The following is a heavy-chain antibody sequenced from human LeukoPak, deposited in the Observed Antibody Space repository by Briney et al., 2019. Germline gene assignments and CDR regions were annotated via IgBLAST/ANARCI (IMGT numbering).Heavy chain of an antibody. CDR1: GYTFTNYA. Sequence: ASVKVSCKVPGYTFTNYAMNWVRQAPGQGLEWMGWINTKTGNPTYAQGFTGRFVFSSDTSVSTAYLQISSLKAEDTAVYYCARISSGWPYWGQGTLVTVSS. V-gene: IGHV7-4-1*02. J-gene: IGHJ4*02. CDR2: INTKTGNP. D-gene: IGHD6-19*01. CDR3: ARISSGWPY.